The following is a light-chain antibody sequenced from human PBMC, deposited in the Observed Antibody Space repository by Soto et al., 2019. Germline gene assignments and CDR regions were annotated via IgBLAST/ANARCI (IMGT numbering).Light chain of an antibody. J-gene: IGKJ3*01. CDR3: HQYNNCRVP. CDR1: QSVGSN. Sequence: EVVMTQSPATLSVSTGERATLSCRASQSVGSNLGWYQQKPGRPLRLLIYDASTWATDIPARFSGSGSGTDFDIVIYYLPTEDYTVYYCHQYNNCRVPFGPGTDAAIK. CDR2: DAS. V-gene: IGKV3-15*01.